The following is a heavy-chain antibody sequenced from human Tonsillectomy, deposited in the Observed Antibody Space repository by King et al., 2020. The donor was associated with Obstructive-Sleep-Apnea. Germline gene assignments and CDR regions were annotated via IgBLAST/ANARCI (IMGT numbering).Heavy chain of an antibody. Sequence: VQLVESGGGVVKPGGSLRLSCAASGFTFSDYYMSWIRQPPGKGVGGFSYISSSGSTIYYADAVQGRSTNTRDNATNSLYLQMNSLRAEDTAVYYCARSGGYDPGYFDYWGQGTLVTVSS. D-gene: IGHD5-12*01. J-gene: IGHJ4*02. V-gene: IGHV3-11*01. CDR1: GFTFSDYY. CDR2: ISSSGSTI. CDR3: ARSGGYDPGYFDY.